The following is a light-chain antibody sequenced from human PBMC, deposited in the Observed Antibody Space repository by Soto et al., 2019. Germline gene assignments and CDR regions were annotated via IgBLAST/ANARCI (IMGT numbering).Light chain of an antibody. V-gene: IGKV3-15*01. CDR1: QGIGSN. Sequence: EVVMTQSQATLSLSPGDRATVSCRASQGIGSNLAWYQQKPGQAPRLLIYGASTRAAGVPARFSGSGSGTEFTLTISSLQSEDFALYYCQQYSDWPPVTFGGVTKVEIK. J-gene: IGKJ4*01. CDR2: GAS. CDR3: QQYSDWPPVT.